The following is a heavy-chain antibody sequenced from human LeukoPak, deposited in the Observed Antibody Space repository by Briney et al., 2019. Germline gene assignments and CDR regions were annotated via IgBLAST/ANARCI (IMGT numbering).Heavy chain of an antibody. J-gene: IGHJ4*02. CDR2: TYYRSKWSF. Sequence: SQTLSLTCDISGDSLFTNGAARNWIRQSPSRGLEWLGRTYYRSKWSFEYAVSVKSRIAINADTSKNQFSLQLSSVTPEDTAVYYCARGKYTSFDNWGQGTLVTVSS. CDR3: ARGKYTSFDN. D-gene: IGHD2-2*01. V-gene: IGHV6-1*01. CDR1: GDSLFTNGAA.